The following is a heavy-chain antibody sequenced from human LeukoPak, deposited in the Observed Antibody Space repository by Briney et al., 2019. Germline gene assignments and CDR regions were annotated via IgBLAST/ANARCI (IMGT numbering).Heavy chain of an antibody. CDR1: GFTFSSYS. CDR2: ISSSSSYI. D-gene: IGHD4-17*01. CDR3: ERDLGYGDFSYYFDY. V-gene: IGHV3-21*01. J-gene: IGHJ4*02. Sequence: GGSLRLSCAASGFTFSSYSMDWVRQAPGKGLEWVSSISSSSSYIYYADSVKGRFTISRDNAKNSLYLQMNSLRAEDTAVYYCERDLGYGDFSYYFDYWGQGTLVTVSS.